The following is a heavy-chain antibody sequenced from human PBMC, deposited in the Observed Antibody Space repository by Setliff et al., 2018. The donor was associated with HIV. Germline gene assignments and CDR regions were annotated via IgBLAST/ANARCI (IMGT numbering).Heavy chain of an antibody. Sequence: PGGSLRLSCAASGFAFSTYAMSWVRQAPGKGLEWVSAISDSGGSTYYADSVKGRFTISRDNSKNTLYLQMNSLRSEDTAVYYCAKTTPGSIRYPYCYYMDVWGKGTTVTVSS. J-gene: IGHJ6*03. CDR3: AKTTPGSIRYPYCYYMDV. V-gene: IGHV3-23*01. CDR2: ISDSGGST. CDR1: GFAFSTYA. D-gene: IGHD6-13*01.